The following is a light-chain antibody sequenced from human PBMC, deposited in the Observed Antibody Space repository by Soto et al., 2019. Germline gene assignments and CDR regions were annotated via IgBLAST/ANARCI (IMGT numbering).Light chain of an antibody. CDR3: QQYNNYPWT. CDR2: DAS. Sequence: DIQMTQSPSTLSASVGDRVTITCRASQNINRRLAWYQQKPGKAPNLLIYDASSLESGVPARFSGGGSGTEFTLTISSLQPDDFSTLDCQQYNNYPWTVGQGTKVEIK. V-gene: IGKV1-5*01. J-gene: IGKJ1*01. CDR1: QNINRR.